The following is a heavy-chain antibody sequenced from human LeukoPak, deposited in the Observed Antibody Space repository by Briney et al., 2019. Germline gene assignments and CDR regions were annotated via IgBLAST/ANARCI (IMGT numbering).Heavy chain of an antibody. CDR2: IIPIFGTA. Sequence: SVKVSCKASGGTFISYAISWVRQAPGQGLEWMGGIIPIFGTANYAQKFQGRVTITADESTSTAYMELSSLRSEDTAVYYCARAHQSLLWFGELFGWGQGTLVTVSS. J-gene: IGHJ4*02. CDR3: ARAHQSLLWFGELFG. D-gene: IGHD3-10*01. CDR1: GGTFISYA. V-gene: IGHV1-69*13.